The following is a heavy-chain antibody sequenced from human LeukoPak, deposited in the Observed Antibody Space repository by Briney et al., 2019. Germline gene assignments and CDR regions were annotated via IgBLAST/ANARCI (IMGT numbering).Heavy chain of an antibody. Sequence: PGGSLRLSCAVSGFTFSDYYMSWIRQAPGKGLEWVSYISSGGSTISHADSVKGRFTISRDNAENSLYLQMNSLRAEDTAVYYCASNNGIFPYWGRGTLVTVSS. V-gene: IGHV3-11*01. CDR1: GFTFSDYY. CDR2: ISSGGSTI. J-gene: IGHJ4*02. D-gene: IGHD3-3*02. CDR3: ASNNGIFPY.